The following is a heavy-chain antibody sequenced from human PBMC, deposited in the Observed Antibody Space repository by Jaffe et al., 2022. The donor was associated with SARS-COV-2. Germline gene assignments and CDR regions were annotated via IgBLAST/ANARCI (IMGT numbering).Heavy chain of an antibody. CDR3: ARDSRYCSGNTCYGGYGMDV. V-gene: IGHV3-64*01. CDR2: ISTNGDTT. Sequence: EVQVVESGGGLVQPGGSLRLSCAASGFTFSHYAMHWVRQAPGKGLEYVSTISTNGDTTYYANSVKGRFAISRDNSKNTLYLQMGSLRAEDMAVYYCARDSRYCSGNTCYGGYGMDVWGQGTTVTVSS. CDR1: GFTFSHYA. J-gene: IGHJ6*02. D-gene: IGHD2-15*01.